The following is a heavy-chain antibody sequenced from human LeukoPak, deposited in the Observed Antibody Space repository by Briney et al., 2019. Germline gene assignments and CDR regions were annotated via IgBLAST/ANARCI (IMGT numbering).Heavy chain of an antibody. CDR2: IYYSGST. Sequence: PGGSLRLSCSASGFTFNNYVMHWVRLAPGKGLEWIGYIYYSGSTNYNPSLKSRVTMSVDTSKNQFSLKLSSVTAADTAVYYCARIDRAVAGTIDYWGQGTLVTVSS. CDR1: GFTFNNYV. V-gene: IGHV4-59*08. J-gene: IGHJ4*02. CDR3: ARIDRAVAGTIDY. D-gene: IGHD6-19*01.